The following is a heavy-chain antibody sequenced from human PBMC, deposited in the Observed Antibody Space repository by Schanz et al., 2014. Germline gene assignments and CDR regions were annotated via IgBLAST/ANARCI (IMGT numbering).Heavy chain of an antibody. CDR2: TSTDGTKT. CDR3: TRDRGALINHNDALDL. J-gene: IGHJ3*01. D-gene: IGHD3-16*01. Sequence: QVQLVESGGCVVQPGTSLRLSCVASGFTFRGHAMHWVRQAPGQGLEKVAVTSTDGTKTYYAASVRGRFTISRDNSKNTVYLQMNSLRSEDTAVYYCTRDRGALINHNDALDLWGQGTMVSVSS. V-gene: IGHV3-30*04. CDR1: GFTFRGHA.